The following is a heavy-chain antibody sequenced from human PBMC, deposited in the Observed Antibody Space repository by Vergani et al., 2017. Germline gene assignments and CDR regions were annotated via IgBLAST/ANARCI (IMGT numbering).Heavy chain of an antibody. V-gene: IGHV4-34*01. J-gene: IGHJ4*02. CDR1: GGSFSGYY. D-gene: IGHD6-6*01. CDR3: ARVGLRSSSSSWDLDY. Sequence: QVQLQQWGAGLLKPSETLSLTCAVYGGSFSGYYWSWIRQPPGKGLEWIGEINHSGSTNYNPSLKSRVTISVDTSKNQFSLKLSSVTAADTAVYYCARVGLRSSSSSWDLDYWGQGTLVTVSS. CDR2: INHSGST.